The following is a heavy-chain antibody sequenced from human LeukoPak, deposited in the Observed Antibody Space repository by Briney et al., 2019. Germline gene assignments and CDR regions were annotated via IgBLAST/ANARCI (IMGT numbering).Heavy chain of an antibody. Sequence: PGGSLRLSCAASGLTFSDSHMSWIRQAPGKGLEWVSYSSSRGSTIYFADSVKGRFTISRDNSKNTLYLQMTSLRTEDTAVYYCLGLLGGGNTVDLSFDYWGQGTLVTVSS. D-gene: IGHD2-15*01. CDR3: LGLLGGGNTVDLSFDY. CDR1: GLTFSDSH. CDR2: SSSRGSTI. V-gene: IGHV3-11*04. J-gene: IGHJ4*02.